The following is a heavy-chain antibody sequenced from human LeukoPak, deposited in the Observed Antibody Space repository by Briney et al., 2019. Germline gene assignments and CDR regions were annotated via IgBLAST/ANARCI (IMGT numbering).Heavy chain of an antibody. CDR1: GFTFSSYG. J-gene: IGHJ3*02. CDR2: IWSDGSNK. Sequence: GGSLRLSCAASGFTFSSYGMHWIRQAPGKGLEWVAVIWSDGSNKYYADSMKGRFTISRDNSKNMVYLQMDSLRVQDTAVYYCVSAAGAFDMWGQGTLVTVSS. D-gene: IGHD6-13*01. CDR3: VSAAGAFDM. V-gene: IGHV3-33*01.